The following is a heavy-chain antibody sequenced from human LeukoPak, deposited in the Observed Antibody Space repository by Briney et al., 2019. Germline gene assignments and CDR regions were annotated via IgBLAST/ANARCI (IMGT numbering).Heavy chain of an antibody. CDR1: GFTFSSYA. Sequence: GGSLRLSCAASGFTFSSYAMSWVRQAPGKGLEWVSAISGSGGSRYYADSVKGRFTISRDNSKNTLSLQMNSLRAEDTAVYYCAKEYDSSGYFDYWGQGTLVTVSS. D-gene: IGHD3-22*01. J-gene: IGHJ4*02. CDR2: ISGSGGSR. V-gene: IGHV3-23*01. CDR3: AKEYDSSGYFDY.